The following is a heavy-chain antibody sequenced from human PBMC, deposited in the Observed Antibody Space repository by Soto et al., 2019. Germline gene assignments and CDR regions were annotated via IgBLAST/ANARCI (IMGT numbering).Heavy chain of an antibody. D-gene: IGHD6-13*01. CDR1: GYTFTNYD. V-gene: IGHV1-3*01. CDR2: INAGNGNT. Sequence: GASVKVSCKASGYTFTNYDIDWVRQATGQRLEWMGWINAGNGNTKYSQKFQGRVTITRDTSASTAYMELSSLRSEDTAVYYCARDLWALGSSWYLDYYGMDVWGQGTTVTVSS. J-gene: IGHJ6*02. CDR3: ARDLWALGSSWYLDYYGMDV.